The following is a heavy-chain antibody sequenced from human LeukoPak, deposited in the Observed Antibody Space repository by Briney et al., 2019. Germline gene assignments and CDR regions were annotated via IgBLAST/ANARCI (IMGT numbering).Heavy chain of an antibody. Sequence: KPSETLSLTCTVSGGSISSYYWSWIRQPPGKGLEWIGYIYYSGSTNYNPSLKSRVTISVDTSKNQFSLKLSSVTAADTAVYYCARVRDCLDAFDIWGQGTMVTVSS. D-gene: IGHD2-21*02. CDR2: IYYSGST. CDR1: GGSISSYY. V-gene: IGHV4-59*01. CDR3: ARVRDCLDAFDI. J-gene: IGHJ3*02.